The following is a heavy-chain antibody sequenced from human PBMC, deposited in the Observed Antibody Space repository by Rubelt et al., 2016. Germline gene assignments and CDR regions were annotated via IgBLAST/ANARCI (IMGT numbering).Heavy chain of an antibody. V-gene: IGHV3-23*01. CDR2: VSGSGGIT. CDR1: GLTFSIYA. D-gene: IGHD1-1*01. Sequence: GGSLRLSCAASGLTFSIYAMNWVRQAPGKGLEWVSVVSGSGGITYYADSVKGRCTISRDNSKNTLYLQMNSLRAEDTAVYYCAKEEPSTGVIYWGQGTLVTVSS. J-gene: IGHJ4*02. CDR3: AKEEPSTGVIY.